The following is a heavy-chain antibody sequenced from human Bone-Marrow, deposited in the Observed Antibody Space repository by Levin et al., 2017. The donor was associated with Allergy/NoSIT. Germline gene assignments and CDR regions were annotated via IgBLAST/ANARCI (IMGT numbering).Heavy chain of an antibody. D-gene: IGHD2-2*01. CDR3: AKDMQLTY. J-gene: IGHJ4*02. CDR2: ISSSGANT. Sequence: LSLTCAASGFTFSIAAMSWVRQAPGKGLEWVSLISSSGANTYYADSVKGRFTISRDNSKNTLYLQMISLRAEDTAVYYCAKDMQLTYWGQGTLVTVSS. V-gene: IGHV3-23*01. CDR1: GFTFSIAA.